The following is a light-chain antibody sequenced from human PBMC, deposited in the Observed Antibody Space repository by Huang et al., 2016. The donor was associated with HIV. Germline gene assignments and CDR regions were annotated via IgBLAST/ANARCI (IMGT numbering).Light chain of an antibody. V-gene: IGKV3-15*01. J-gene: IGKJ1*01. Sequence: EIVMTQSPATLSVSPGERVTLSCRASQSITSNLAWYQQKPGQAPRLLIYAASTRSTGIPARFSGSGSGTEFTLSISSLQSEDFAVYYCQQYNNWPPWTFGQGTKVEIK. CDR2: AAS. CDR3: QQYNNWPPWT. CDR1: QSITSN.